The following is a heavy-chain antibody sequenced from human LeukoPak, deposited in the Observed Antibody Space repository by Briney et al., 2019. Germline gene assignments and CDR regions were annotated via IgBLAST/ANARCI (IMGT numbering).Heavy chain of an antibody. J-gene: IGHJ1*01. Sequence: SETLSLTCTVSVGSISSYYWSWIRQPPGKGLEWIGYIYYSGSTNYNPSLKSRVTISVDTSKNQFSLKLSSVTAADTAVYYCARGIAVAGTRGLRFQHWGQGTLVTVSS. CDR3: ARGIAVAGTRGLRFQH. V-gene: IGHV4-59*01. D-gene: IGHD6-19*01. CDR1: VGSISSYY. CDR2: IYYSGST.